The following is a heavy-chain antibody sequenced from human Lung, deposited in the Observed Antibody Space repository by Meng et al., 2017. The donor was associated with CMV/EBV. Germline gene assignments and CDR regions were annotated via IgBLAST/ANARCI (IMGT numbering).Heavy chain of an antibody. CDR3: ARVTIFGAYGMDV. CDR2: IIPIFGTA. Sequence: SXXVSXKASGGTFSSYAISWVRQAPGQGLEWMGGIIPIFGTANYAQKFQGRVTITTDESTSTAYMELSSLRSEDTAVYYCARVTIFGAYGMDVWVPGTPVNGAS. V-gene: IGHV1-69*05. J-gene: IGHJ6*01. D-gene: IGHD3-3*01. CDR1: GGTFSSYA.